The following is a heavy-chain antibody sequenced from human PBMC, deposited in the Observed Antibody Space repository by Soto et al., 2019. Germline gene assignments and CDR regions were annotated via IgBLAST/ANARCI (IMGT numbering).Heavy chain of an antibody. CDR1: GYTFTHYY. CDR3: ATSVNSAMAFDY. Sequence: ASVKVSCKASGYTFTHYYIHWVRQAPGQGLEWMGIINPNGGITTYAQKFRAGFSMTRDTSTSTVYLELSSLRSEDSAVYYCATSVNSAMAFDYWGQGTLVTVSS. J-gene: IGHJ4*02. D-gene: IGHD5-18*01. CDR2: INPNGGIT. V-gene: IGHV1-46*01.